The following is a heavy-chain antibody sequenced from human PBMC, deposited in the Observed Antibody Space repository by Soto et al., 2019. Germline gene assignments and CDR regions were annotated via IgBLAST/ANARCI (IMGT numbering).Heavy chain of an antibody. V-gene: IGHV1-3*01. J-gene: IGHJ6*02. D-gene: IGHD6-13*01. CDR3: ESSHIAAAPYGMDV. Sequence: QVQLVQSGAEVKKPGASVKVSCKASGYTFTSYDMHWVRHAPGQRLEWMGWINAGNGNTKYSLKFQGRVTITRDTSASTAYMELSSLRSEDWAVYYCESSHIAAAPYGMDVWGLGTTVTVSS. CDR2: INAGNGNT. CDR1: GYTFTSYD.